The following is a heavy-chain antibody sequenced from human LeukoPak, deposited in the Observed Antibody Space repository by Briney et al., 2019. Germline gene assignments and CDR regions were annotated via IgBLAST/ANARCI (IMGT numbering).Heavy chain of an antibody. CDR2: ISGGSRYI. Sequence: GGSLRLSCAASGFTFSTYGINWVRQAPGKGLEWVSSISGGSRYIYYADSVKGRFTVSRDNAKKSVYLHMNSLRAEDTAVYYCARDRDTSSSRNFDYWGQGILVTVSS. D-gene: IGHD6-6*01. J-gene: IGHJ4*02. CDR1: GFTFSTYG. CDR3: ARDRDTSSSRNFDY. V-gene: IGHV3-21*01.